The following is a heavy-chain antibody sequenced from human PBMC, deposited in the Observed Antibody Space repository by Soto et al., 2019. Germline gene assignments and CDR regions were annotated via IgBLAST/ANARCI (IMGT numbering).Heavy chain of an antibody. D-gene: IGHD2-2*01. CDR1: AFTFSSYA. CDR3: AKGGGYCSSTSCPPAY. J-gene: IGHJ4*02. V-gene: IGHV3-23*01. Sequence: EVQLLESGGGLVQPGGSLRLSCAASAFTFSSYAMTWVRQAPGKGLEWVSGISGSGGSTYYADSVKGRFTISRDNSKNTLDRRMNSQSAQDTAVYYCAKGGGYCSSTSCPPAYWGQGTLVTVSS. CDR2: ISGSGGST.